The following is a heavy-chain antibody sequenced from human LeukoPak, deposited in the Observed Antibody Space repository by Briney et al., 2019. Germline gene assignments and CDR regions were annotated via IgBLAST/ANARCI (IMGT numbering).Heavy chain of an antibody. CDR1: GGSISSFY. Sequence: SETLSLTCTVSGGSISSFYWNWIRQPPGKGLEWIGYIYDNGSIIYNPSLKSRVTISLDTSKNQFSVRLSSMTAADTAVYYCARGRRAGSGWPFFDSWGQGTLVSVSS. V-gene: IGHV4-59*08. J-gene: IGHJ4*02. CDR2: IYDNGSI. CDR3: ARGRRAGSGWPFFDS. D-gene: IGHD6-19*01.